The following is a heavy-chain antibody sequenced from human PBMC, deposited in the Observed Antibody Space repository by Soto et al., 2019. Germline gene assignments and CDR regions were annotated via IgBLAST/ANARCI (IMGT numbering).Heavy chain of an antibody. CDR2: ISKSDYT. CDR3: AREDSIILPAVSDF. D-gene: IGHD2-2*01. J-gene: IGHJ4*02. V-gene: IGHV3-21*01. CDR1: GFAFNNYG. Sequence: GGSLRLSCTVSGFAFNNYGINWVRQAPGKGLEWVSSISKSDYTYYSDSAKGRFTISRDNAKNSVSLQMNTLRVEDTAVYYCAREDSIILPAVSDFWGQGTLVTVS.